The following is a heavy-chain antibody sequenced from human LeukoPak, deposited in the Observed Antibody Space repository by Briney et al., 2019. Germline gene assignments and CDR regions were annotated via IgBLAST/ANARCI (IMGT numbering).Heavy chain of an antibody. V-gene: IGHV3-23*01. Sequence: GESLKISCKGSGYNFTSYWIGWVRQAPGKGLEWGSAISGSGGSTYYADSVKGRFTISRDNSKNTLYLQMNSLRAEDTAVYYCAKSPARGLLWFGELLYYFDYWGQGTLVTVSS. J-gene: IGHJ4*02. CDR3: AKSPARGLLWFGELLYYFDY. CDR2: ISGSGGST. CDR1: GYNFTSYW. D-gene: IGHD3-10*01.